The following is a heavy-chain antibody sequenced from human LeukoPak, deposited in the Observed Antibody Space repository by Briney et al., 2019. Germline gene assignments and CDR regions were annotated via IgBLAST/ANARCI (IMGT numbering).Heavy chain of an antibody. J-gene: IGHJ1*01. CDR3: ARGSGGIPSYFQH. Sequence: GGSLRLSCAASGFTFSSYSMNWVRQAPGKGLEWVSSISSSSSYIYYADSVKGRFTISRDNAKNSQYLQMNSLRAEDTAVYYCARGSGGIPSYFQHWGQGTLVTVSS. CDR2: ISSSSSYI. CDR1: GFTFSSYS. D-gene: IGHD2-15*01. V-gene: IGHV3-21*01.